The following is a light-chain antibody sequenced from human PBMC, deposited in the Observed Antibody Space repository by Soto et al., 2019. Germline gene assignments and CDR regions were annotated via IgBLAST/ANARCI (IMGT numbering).Light chain of an antibody. J-gene: IGKJ1*01. CDR1: QSDGSN. CDR2: GAS. Sequence: EIVMTQSPATLSVSPGERVTLSCRASQSDGSNLAWYQQKPGQTPRLLVFGASTRATGIPARFSGSGSGTEFTLTISSLQSEDFAVYYCQQYKDWRTFGQGTKVEIK. CDR3: QQYKDWRT. V-gene: IGKV3-15*01.